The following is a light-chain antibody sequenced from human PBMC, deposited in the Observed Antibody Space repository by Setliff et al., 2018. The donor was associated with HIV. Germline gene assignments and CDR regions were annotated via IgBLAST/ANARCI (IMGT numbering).Light chain of an antibody. Sequence: QSVLAQPPSASGAPGQRVTISCSGSSSNVGDNAVSWYQQLPGTAPKLLIYSTYLRPSGVPDRFSGSKSGSSGSLAISGLQSEDEADYYCAVWDNGLKGYVFGTGTKVTVL. V-gene: IGLV1-44*01. CDR1: SSNVGDNA. J-gene: IGLJ1*01. CDR2: STY. CDR3: AVWDNGLKGYV.